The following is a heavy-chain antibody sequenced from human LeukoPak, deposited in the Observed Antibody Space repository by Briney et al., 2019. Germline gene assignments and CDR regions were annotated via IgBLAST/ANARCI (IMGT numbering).Heavy chain of an antibody. Sequence: GGSLRLSCAASGFTFDDYGMSWVRQAPGKGLEWVSGINWNGGSTGYADSVKGRFTISRDNSKNTLYLQMNSLRAEDTAVYYCAKDIRLYYYDSSGSDYWGQGTLVTVSS. CDR2: INWNGGST. D-gene: IGHD3-22*01. CDR1: GFTFDDYG. J-gene: IGHJ4*02. V-gene: IGHV3-20*04. CDR3: AKDIRLYYYDSSGSDY.